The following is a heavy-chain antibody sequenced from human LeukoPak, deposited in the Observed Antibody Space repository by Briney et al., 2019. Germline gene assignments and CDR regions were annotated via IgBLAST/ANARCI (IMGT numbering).Heavy chain of an antibody. CDR3: ARLPSGSGYSFDY. J-gene: IGHJ4*02. CDR1: GGSISSYY. CDR2: IYYSGST. D-gene: IGHD3-22*01. V-gene: IGHV4-59*01. Sequence: SETLSLTCTVSGGSISSYYWSWIRHPPGKGLEGIGYIYYSGSTNYNPSLKSRVTISVDTSKNQFSLKLSSVTAADTAVYYCARLPSGSGYSFDYWGQGTLVTVSS.